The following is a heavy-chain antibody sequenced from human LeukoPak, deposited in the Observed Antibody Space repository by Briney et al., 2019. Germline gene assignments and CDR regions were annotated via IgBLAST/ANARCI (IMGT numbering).Heavy chain of an antibody. Sequence: RGSLRLSCAASGFAFSSYGMHWVRQAPGTGLEWVAVIWYDGSNKYYADSVKGRFTISRDNSKNTLYLQMNSLRAEDTAVYYCARGLYGMDVWGQGTTVTVSS. J-gene: IGHJ6*02. V-gene: IGHV3-33*01. CDR2: IWYDGSNK. CDR3: ARGLYGMDV. CDR1: GFAFSSYG.